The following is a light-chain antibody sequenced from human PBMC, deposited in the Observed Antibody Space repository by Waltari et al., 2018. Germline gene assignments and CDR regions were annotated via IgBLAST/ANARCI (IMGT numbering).Light chain of an antibody. CDR2: GAS. CDR3: HQYDSSPPFT. CDR1: QSISSSF. V-gene: IGKV3-20*01. J-gene: IGKJ2*01. Sequence: EIVLTQSPGTLSLSPGERVTLSCRASQSISSSFLAWYRQKPGQAPSLLIHGASSRATAIPDRCGGSGSETDYSLTISRLEPEDFVVYYCHQYDSSPPFTFGQGTKLEI.